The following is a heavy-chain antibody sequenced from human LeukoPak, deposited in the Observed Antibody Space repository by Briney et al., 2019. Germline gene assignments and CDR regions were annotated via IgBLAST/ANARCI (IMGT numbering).Heavy chain of an antibody. CDR2: ISAYNGNT. J-gene: IGHJ5*02. CDR1: GYTFNSYG. V-gene: IGHV1-18*01. Sequence: EASVKVSCKASGYTFNSYGISWVRQAPGQGLEWMGWISAYNGNTNYAQNLQGRVTMTTDTSTSTAYMELRSLRSDDTAVYFCATVIYCSGGSCFCRHWFDPWGQGTLVTVSS. D-gene: IGHD2-15*01. CDR3: ATVIYCSGGSCFCRHWFDP.